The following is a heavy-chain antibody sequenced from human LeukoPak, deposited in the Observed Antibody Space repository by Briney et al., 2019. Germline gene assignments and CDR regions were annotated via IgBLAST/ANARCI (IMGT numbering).Heavy chain of an antibody. V-gene: IGHV3-23*01. J-gene: IGHJ4*02. CDR3: AIGGTVTPDY. CDR2: ISGSGGST. CDR1: GLTFSNYA. D-gene: IGHD4-17*01. Sequence: GGSLRHSCAASGLTFSNYAMSWVRQAPGKGLEWVSGISGSGGSTYYADSVKGRFTISRDNSKNTVYLRMNSLTSDDTAVYYCAIGGTVTPDYWGQGTLVTVSS.